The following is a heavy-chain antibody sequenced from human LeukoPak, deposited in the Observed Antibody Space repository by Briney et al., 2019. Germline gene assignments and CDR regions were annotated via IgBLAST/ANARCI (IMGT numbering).Heavy chain of an antibody. CDR3: ARPPSRGYSSSFEY. Sequence: GESLKISCKGSGYSFPTYWIAWVRQMPGKGLEWMRIIYPDESNIRYSPSFQGQVTISADKPISTAYLQWNSLKASDTAMYYCARPPSRGYSSSFEYWGQGTLVTVSS. CDR1: GYSFPTYW. D-gene: IGHD2-2*03. J-gene: IGHJ4*02. CDR2: IYPDESNI. V-gene: IGHV5-51*01.